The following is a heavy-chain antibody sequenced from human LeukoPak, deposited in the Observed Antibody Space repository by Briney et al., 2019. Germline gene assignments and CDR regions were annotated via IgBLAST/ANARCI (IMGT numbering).Heavy chain of an antibody. CDR1: GFTFSNAW. V-gene: IGHV3-48*01. Sequence: GGSLRLSCAASGFTFSNAWMSWVRQAPGKGLEWVSYISSSSSTIYYADSVKGRFTISRDNAKNSLYLQMNSLRAEDTAVYYCARIPRYSSSLDAFDIWGQGTMVTVSS. J-gene: IGHJ3*02. CDR3: ARIPRYSSSLDAFDI. CDR2: ISSSSSTI. D-gene: IGHD6-13*01.